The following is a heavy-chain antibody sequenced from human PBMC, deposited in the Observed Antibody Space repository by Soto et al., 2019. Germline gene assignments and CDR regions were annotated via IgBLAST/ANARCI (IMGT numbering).Heavy chain of an antibody. CDR3: ARVGGYGVPFDY. J-gene: IGHJ4*02. D-gene: IGHD5-12*01. Sequence: QVQLVESGGGVVQPGRSLRLSCAASGFTFSSYAMHWVRQAPGKGLEWVAVISYDGSNKYYADSVKGRFTISRDNSKNTRYLQMNSLRAEDTAVYYCARVGGYGVPFDYWGQGTLVTVSS. CDR1: GFTFSSYA. CDR2: ISYDGSNK. V-gene: IGHV3-30-3*01.